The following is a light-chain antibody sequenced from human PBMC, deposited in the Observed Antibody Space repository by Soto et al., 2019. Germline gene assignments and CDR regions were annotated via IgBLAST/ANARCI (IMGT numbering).Light chain of an antibody. CDR3: SSYTSSSTLEGV. CDR2: DVS. CDR1: SSDVGGYNY. V-gene: IGLV2-14*01. Sequence: QSALTQPASVSGSPGQSITISCTGTSSDVGGYNYVSWYQQHPGKAPKLMIYDVSNRPSGVSNRFSGSKSGYTASLTISGLQAEDEADYYCSSYTSSSTLEGVFGGGTKL. J-gene: IGLJ2*01.